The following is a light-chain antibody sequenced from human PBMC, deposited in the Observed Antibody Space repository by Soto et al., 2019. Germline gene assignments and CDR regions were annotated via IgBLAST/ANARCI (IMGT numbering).Light chain of an antibody. J-gene: IGLJ1*01. V-gene: IGLV2-8*01. CDR3: SSYAGSNVLYV. Sequence: QSALTQPPSASGSPGQSVTISCTGTSSDVGGYNYVSWYQQYPGKAPKVMIYEVSKRPSGVPDRFSGSKSGNTASLTVSGLQADDEADYYCSSYAGSNVLYVFGTGTQLTVL. CDR2: EVS. CDR1: SSDVGGYNY.